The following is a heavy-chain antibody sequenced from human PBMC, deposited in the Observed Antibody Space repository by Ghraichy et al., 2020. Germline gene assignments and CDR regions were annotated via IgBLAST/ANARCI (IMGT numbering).Heavy chain of an antibody. Sequence: ETLNISCTVSGGSISSSSYYWGWIRQPPGKGLEWIGSIYYSGSTYYNPSLKSRVTISVDTSKNQFSLKLSSVTAADTAVYYCARSSRRKGDSSGWYGGFDYWGQGTLVTVSS. CDR2: IYYSGST. D-gene: IGHD6-19*01. CDR1: GGSISSSSYY. J-gene: IGHJ4*02. V-gene: IGHV4-39*01. CDR3: ARSSRRKGDSSGWYGGFDY.